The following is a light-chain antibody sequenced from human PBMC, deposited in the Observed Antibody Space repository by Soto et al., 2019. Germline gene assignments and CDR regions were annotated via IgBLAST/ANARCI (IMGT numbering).Light chain of an antibody. Sequence: HSVLTQPPSASGIPGQRVTISCSGSSSNIGTNTVNWYQQFPRSAPKLLMYSSNQRPSGVPDRFSGSKSGTSASLAISGLQSEDEADYYCAAWDGSLNVVLFGGGTKVTVL. CDR2: SSN. CDR3: AAWDGSLNVVL. J-gene: IGLJ3*02. CDR1: SSNIGTNT. V-gene: IGLV1-44*01.